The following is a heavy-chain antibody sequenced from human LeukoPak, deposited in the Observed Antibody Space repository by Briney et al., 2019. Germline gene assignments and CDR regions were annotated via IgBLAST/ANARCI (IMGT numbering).Heavy chain of an antibody. Sequence: LRLSCAASGFTVSSYAMSWIRQPPGKGLEWIGYIYYSGSTYYNPSLKSRVTISVDTSKNQFSLKLSSVTAADTAVYYCARGGSQEYSYGSFDYWGQGTLVTVSS. J-gene: IGHJ4*02. CDR3: ARGGSQEYSYGSFDY. CDR1: GFTVSSYA. D-gene: IGHD5-18*01. V-gene: IGHV4-30-4*08. CDR2: IYYSGST.